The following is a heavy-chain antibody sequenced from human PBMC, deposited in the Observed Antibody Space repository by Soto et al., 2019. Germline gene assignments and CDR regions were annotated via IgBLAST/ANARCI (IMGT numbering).Heavy chain of an antibody. CDR3: ARDVIGQDNNETMVYSFDH. CDR2: IDPSGGIT. CDR1: GYSFTNFH. Sequence: ASVKVSCKASGYSFTNFHIHWVRQAPGQGLEWMGMIDPSGGITRDAQRLQGRITMTRDASTSTVYMELRSLTSEDTAVYYCARDVIGQDNNETMVYSFDHWGKGTLVTVSS. J-gene: IGHJ4*02. V-gene: IGHV1-46*01. D-gene: IGHD3-10*01.